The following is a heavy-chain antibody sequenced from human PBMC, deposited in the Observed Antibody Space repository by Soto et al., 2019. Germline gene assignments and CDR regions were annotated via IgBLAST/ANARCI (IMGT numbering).Heavy chain of an antibody. D-gene: IGHD2-15*01. Sequence: SVKVSCKASGGTFSSYTISWVRQAPGQGLEWMGRIIPILGIANYAQKFQGRVTITADKSTSTAYMGLSSLRPEDTAVYYCARDRGYCSGGSCYSSDFDFRGRGTLVTVSS. CDR2: IIPILGIA. CDR1: GGTFSSYT. CDR3: ARDRGYCSGGSCYSSDFDF. V-gene: IGHV1-69*04. J-gene: IGHJ2*01.